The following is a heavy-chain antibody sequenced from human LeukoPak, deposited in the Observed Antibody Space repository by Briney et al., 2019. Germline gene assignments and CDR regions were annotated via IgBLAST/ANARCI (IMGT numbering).Heavy chain of an antibody. CDR1: GGSISNYY. CDR3: SRISRWDFCSGYTDY. CDR2: IYYIGST. V-gene: IGHV4-59*01. Sequence: SETLSLTCTGSGGSISNYYWSWIRQPPGKGLEWIGCIYYIGSTNYSPSLKSGVTISVDTSKNQFSLMPSSVTPADTAVYYFSRISRWDFCSGYTDYWGQGTPVTVSS. D-gene: IGHD3-3*01. J-gene: IGHJ4*02.